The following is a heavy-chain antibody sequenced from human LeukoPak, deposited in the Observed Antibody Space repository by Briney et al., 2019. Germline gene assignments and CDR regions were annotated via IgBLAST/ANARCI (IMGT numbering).Heavy chain of an antibody. Sequence: SVKVSCKASGGTFSSYAISWVRQAPGQGLEWMGGIIPIFGTANYAQKFQGRVTMTRNTSISTAYMELSSLRSKDTAVYYCARGNDFWMDYYYMDVWGKGTTVTVSS. CDR2: IIPIFGTA. CDR1: GGTFSSYA. D-gene: IGHD3-3*01. V-gene: IGHV1-69*05. J-gene: IGHJ6*03. CDR3: ARGNDFWMDYYYMDV.